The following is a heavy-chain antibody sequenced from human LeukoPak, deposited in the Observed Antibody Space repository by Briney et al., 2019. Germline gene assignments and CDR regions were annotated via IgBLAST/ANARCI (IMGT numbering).Heavy chain of an antibody. Sequence: ASVKVSCKASGYTFTGYYMHWVRQAPGQGLEWMGWINPNSGGTNYAQKFQGRVTMTRDTSISTAYMELCSLRYDDTAVYYCATNILVRDIINWFDPWGQGTLVTVSS. CDR3: ATNILVRDIINWFDP. V-gene: IGHV1-2*02. CDR1: GYTFTGYY. D-gene: IGHD3-10*01. CDR2: INPNSGGT. J-gene: IGHJ5*02.